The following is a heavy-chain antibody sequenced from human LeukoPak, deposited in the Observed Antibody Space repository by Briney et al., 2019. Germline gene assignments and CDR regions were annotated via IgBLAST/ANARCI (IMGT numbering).Heavy chain of an antibody. J-gene: IGHJ5*02. V-gene: IGHV1-8*01. CDR3: ARGSPFGGGSEFDP. D-gene: IGHD3-10*01. Sequence: ASVKVSCKASGYTFTSYDINWVRQATGQGLEWMGWMNPNSGNTGYAQKFQGRVTMTRNTSISTAYMELSSLRSEDTAVYYCARGSPFGGGSEFDPWGQGTLVTVSS. CDR2: MNPNSGNT. CDR1: GYTFTSYD.